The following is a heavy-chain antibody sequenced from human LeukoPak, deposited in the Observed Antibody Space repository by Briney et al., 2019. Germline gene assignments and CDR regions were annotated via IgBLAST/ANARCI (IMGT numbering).Heavy chain of an antibody. CDR1: GFTFSSYS. J-gene: IGHJ6*02. V-gene: IGHV3-21*01. D-gene: IGHD3-10*01. CDR2: ISSSSSYI. Sequence: PGGSLRLSCAASGFTFSSYSMNWVRQAPGKGLEWVSSISSSSSYIYYADSVKGRFTISRDNAKNSLYLQMNSLRAEDTAVYYCARDRRGVISYYYYGMDVWGQGTTVTLSS. CDR3: ARDRRGVISYYYYGMDV.